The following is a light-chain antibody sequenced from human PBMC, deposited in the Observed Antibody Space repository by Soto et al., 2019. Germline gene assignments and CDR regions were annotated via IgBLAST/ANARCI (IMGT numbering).Light chain of an antibody. V-gene: IGKV3-20*01. CDR3: QQYDRSPYT. Sequence: EIVLTQSPATPSLSPGERATLSCRASQSVSSSYLAWYQQKPGQAPRLLIFGTSSRATGLPGRFSGSRSGTDFTLTISRLEPEDFAVYYCQQYDRSPYTFGQGTKLEIK. J-gene: IGKJ2*01. CDR1: QSVSSSY. CDR2: GTS.